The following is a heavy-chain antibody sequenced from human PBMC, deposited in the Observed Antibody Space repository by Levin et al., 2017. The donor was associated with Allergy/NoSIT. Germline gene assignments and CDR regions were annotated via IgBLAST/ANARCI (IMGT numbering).Heavy chain of an antibody. CDR3: ATDYYDNSAFDS. V-gene: IGHV4-30-4*01. CDR1: GVSINTGEYY. D-gene: IGHD3-22*01. J-gene: IGHJ5*01. CDR2: IYYSEST. Sequence: KASETLSLTCTVSGVSINTGEYYWHWLRQPPGKGLEWIGYIYYSESTFYNPSLKSRISISLDTSNNRFSLRLSSVTAADTAVYYCATDYYDNSAFDSWGQGTLVTVSS.